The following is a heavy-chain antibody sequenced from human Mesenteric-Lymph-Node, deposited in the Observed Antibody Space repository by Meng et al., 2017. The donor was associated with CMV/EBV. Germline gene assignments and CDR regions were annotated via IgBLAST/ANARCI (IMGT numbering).Heavy chain of an antibody. V-gene: IGHV3-23*01. CDR2: ISSSGGST. Sequence: SAFSFCSYAMRWVRQAPGKGLDWVSAISSSGGSTYYADSVTGRFTISRDNSKNTLYLQMNSLRAEDTAVYYCAKTDSSGWYRDAFDIWGQGTMVTVSS. CDR3: AKTDSSGWYRDAFDI. CDR1: AFSFCSYA. J-gene: IGHJ3*02. D-gene: IGHD6-19*01.